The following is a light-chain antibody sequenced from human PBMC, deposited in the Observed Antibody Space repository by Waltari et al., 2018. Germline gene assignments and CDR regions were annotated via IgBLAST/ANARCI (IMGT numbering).Light chain of an antibody. Sequence: EIELTQSPATLSLSPGERATLSCRASQSVSSYLAWYQQKPGQAPRLLSYGASSRATGIPDRFSGSGSGTDFTLTISRLEPEDFAVYYCQQDGGSPPLTFGGGTKVEIK. J-gene: IGKJ4*01. CDR2: GAS. CDR1: QSVSSY. V-gene: IGKV3-20*01. CDR3: QQDGGSPPLT.